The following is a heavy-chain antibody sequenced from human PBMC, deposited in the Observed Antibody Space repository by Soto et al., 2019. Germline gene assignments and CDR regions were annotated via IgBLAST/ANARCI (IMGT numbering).Heavy chain of an antibody. CDR3: AGSFAAVAGPFDL. D-gene: IGHD6-19*01. CDR2: IIPIFGTA. CDR1: GGTFSSYA. Sequence: SVKVSCKASGGTFSSYAISWVRQAPGQGLGWMGGIIPIFGTANYAQKFQGRVTITADESTSTAYMELSSLRSEDTAVYYCAGSFAAVAGPFDLWGRGTLVTVSS. J-gene: IGHJ2*01. V-gene: IGHV1-69*13.